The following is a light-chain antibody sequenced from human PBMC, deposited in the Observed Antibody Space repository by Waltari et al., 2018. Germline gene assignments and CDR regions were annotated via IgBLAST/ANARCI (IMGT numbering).Light chain of an antibody. CDR2: GAS. J-gene: IGKJ1*01. Sequence: EIVLTQSPGTLSLSPGERATLSCRASQSVGTYLAWYQQKPGQAPRLILYGASNRAAGIPDRFSGSGSGTDFSLTISRLEPEDFAVYYCQKYERLPATFGQGTKVEIK. V-gene: IGKV3-20*01. CDR1: QSVGTY. CDR3: QKYERLPAT.